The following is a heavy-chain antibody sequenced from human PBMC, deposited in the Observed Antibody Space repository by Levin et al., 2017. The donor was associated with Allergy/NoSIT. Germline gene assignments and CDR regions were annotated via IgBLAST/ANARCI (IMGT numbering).Heavy chain of an antibody. Sequence: AGGSLRLSCAASGFTFSSYAMSWVRQAPGKGLEWVSAISGSGGSTYYADSVKGRFTISRDNSKNTLYLKMNSLRAEDTAVYYCAKGSYSYGYYWGQGTLVTVSS. J-gene: IGHJ4*02. D-gene: IGHD5-18*01. CDR1: GFTFSSYA. CDR3: AKGSYSYGYY. V-gene: IGHV3-23*01. CDR2: ISGSGGST.